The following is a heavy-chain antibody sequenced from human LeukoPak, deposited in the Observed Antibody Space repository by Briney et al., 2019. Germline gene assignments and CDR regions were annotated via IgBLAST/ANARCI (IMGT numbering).Heavy chain of an antibody. V-gene: IGHV3-9*01. CDR3: AKGRTAAGTPYFDY. J-gene: IGHJ4*02. CDR1: GFTFDDYA. D-gene: IGHD6-13*01. Sequence: PGGSLRLSCAASGFTFDDYAMHWVRQAPGKGLEWVSGISWNSGSLGYADSVKGRFTISRDNAKNSLYLQMNSLRAEDTALYYCAKGRTAAGTPYFDYWGQGTLVTVSS. CDR2: ISWNSGSL.